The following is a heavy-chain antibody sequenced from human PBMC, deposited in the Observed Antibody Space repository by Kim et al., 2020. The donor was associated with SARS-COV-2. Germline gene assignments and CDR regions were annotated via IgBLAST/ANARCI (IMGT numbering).Heavy chain of an antibody. Sequence: GGSLRLSCAASGFTFSSYAMSWVRQAPGKGLEWVSVIYSGGSSTYYADSVKGRFTISRDNSKNTLYLQMNSLRAEDTAVYYCAKDPLGMVRGVTPLGYWGQGTLVTVSS. CDR1: GFTFSSYA. V-gene: IGHV3-23*03. CDR3: AKDPLGMVRGVTPLGY. J-gene: IGHJ4*02. CDR2: IYSGGSST. D-gene: IGHD3-10*01.